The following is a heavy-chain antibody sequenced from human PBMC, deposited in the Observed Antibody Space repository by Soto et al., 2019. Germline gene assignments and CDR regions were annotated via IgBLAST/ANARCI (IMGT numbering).Heavy chain of an antibody. CDR2: VNPGSGYK. CDR1: GYVFPSYD. V-gene: IGHV1-8*01. CDR3: ARADPRHYYMDV. J-gene: IGHJ6*03. Sequence: QVQLVQSGAEVKKPGASVRVSCKASGYVFPSYDITWVRQAPGHGLEWMGWVNPGSGYKGYAQNFQGRVTLTRNMSISTVYMELSSLRSEGTAVYYCARADPRHYYMDVWGKGTTVTVSS.